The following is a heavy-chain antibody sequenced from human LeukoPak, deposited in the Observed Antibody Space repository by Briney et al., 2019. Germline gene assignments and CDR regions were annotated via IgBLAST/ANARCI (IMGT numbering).Heavy chain of an antibody. Sequence: GGSLRLSCAASGFTFSSYSMNWVRQAPGKGLEWVSSISSSSSYIYYADSVKGRFTISRDNAKNSLYLQMNSLRAEDTAVYYCAREVVLTGYYKDYYYYGMDVWGQGTTVTVSS. J-gene: IGHJ6*02. CDR3: AREVVLTGYYKDYYYYGMDV. V-gene: IGHV3-21*01. CDR1: GFTFSSYS. CDR2: ISSSSSYI. D-gene: IGHD3-9*01.